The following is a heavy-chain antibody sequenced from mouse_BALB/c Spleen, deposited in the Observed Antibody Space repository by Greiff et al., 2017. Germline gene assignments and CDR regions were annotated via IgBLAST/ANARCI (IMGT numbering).Heavy chain of an antibody. J-gene: IGHJ2*01. CDR3: ARGLFDY. CDR1: GYAFTNYW. V-gene: IGHV1-63*01. CDR2: IYPGSGNT. Sequence: QVQLKQSGAELVRPGTSVKISCKASGYAFTNYWLGWVKQRPGHGLEWIGDIYPGSGNTYYNEKFKGKATLTADKSSSTAYMQLSSLTSEDSAVYFCARGLFDYWGQGTTLTVSS.